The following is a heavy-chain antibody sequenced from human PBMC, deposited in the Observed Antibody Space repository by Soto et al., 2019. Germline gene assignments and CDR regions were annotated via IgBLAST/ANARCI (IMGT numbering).Heavy chain of an antibody. CDR1: GGSFSGYY. D-gene: IGHD2-8*01. J-gene: IGHJ4*02. V-gene: IGHV4-34*01. CDR3: ASGIYIVRSARSSAFDY. CDR2: INHSGST. Sequence: SETLSLTCAVYGGSFSGYYWSWIRQPPGKGLEWIGEINHSGSTNYNPSLKSRVTISVDTSKNQFSLKLSSVTAADTAVYYCASGIYIVRSARSSAFDYWGQGTLVTVSS.